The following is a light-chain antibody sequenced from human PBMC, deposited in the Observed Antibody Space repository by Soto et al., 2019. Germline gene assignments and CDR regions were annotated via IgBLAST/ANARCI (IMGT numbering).Light chain of an antibody. Sequence: QSVLTQPRSVSGSPGQSVTISCTGTRSDVGGFNYVSWYQQHPGNAPKLMIYAVTKRPSGVPDRFSGSRSGNTASLTISGLQPEDEADYYCCSYAGSYTNWVFGGGTKLTVL. CDR1: RSDVGGFNY. CDR2: AVT. V-gene: IGLV2-11*01. J-gene: IGLJ3*02. CDR3: CSYAGSYTNWV.